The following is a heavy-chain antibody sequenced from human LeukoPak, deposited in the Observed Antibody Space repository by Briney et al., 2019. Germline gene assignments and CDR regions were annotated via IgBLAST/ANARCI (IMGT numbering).Heavy chain of an antibody. D-gene: IGHD3-3*01. CDR3: ATFYYDLWSGYYRQRGDY. J-gene: IGHJ4*02. CDR2: FDPEDGET. V-gene: IGHV1-24*01. CDR1: GYTLTELS. Sequence: ASVKVSCKVSGYTLTELSMHWVRQAPGKGLEWMGGFDPEDGETIYAQKFQGRVTMTEDTSTDTAYMELSSLRSEDTAVYYCATFYYDLWSGYYRQRGDYWGQGTLVTVSS.